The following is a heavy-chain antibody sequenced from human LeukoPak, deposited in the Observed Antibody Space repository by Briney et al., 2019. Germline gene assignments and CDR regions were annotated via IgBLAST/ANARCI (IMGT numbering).Heavy chain of an antibody. CDR2: ISSSSSYI. CDR1: GFTFSSCS. V-gene: IGHV3-21*01. J-gene: IGHJ1*01. D-gene: IGHD4-17*01. Sequence: GGSLRLSCAASGFTFSSCSMNWVRQAPGKGLEWVSSISSSSSYIYYADSVKGRFTISRDNAKNSLYLQMNSLRAEDTAVYYCAVDYGDYEYFQHWGQGTLVTVSS. CDR3: AVDYGDYEYFQH.